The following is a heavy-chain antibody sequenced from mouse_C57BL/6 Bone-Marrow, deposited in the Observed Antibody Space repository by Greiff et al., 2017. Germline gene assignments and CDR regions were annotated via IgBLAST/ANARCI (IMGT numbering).Heavy chain of an antibody. CDR1: GFTFSDAW. V-gene: IGHV6-6*01. J-gene: IGHJ2*01. D-gene: IGHD2-1*01. Sequence: EVKLVESGGGLVQPGGSMKLSCAASGFTFSDAWMDWVRPSPEKGLEWVAEIRNKANNHATYYAESVKGRFAISSDYSKSRVYLQMNSLRAEDTGIYYCTRPYGNYGFDYWGQGTTLTVSS. CDR3: TRPYGNYGFDY. CDR2: IRNKANNHAT.